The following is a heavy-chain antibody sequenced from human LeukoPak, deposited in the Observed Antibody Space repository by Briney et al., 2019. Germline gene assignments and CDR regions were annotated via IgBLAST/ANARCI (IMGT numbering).Heavy chain of an antibody. J-gene: IGHJ6*02. CDR3: ARGQLLDYYYYGMDV. Sequence: GGSLRLSCAASGFTFSSYSMNWVRQAPGKGLEWVSSISSSSSYIYYADSVKGRFTISRDNSKNTLYLQMNSLRAEDTAVYYCARGQLLDYYYYGMDVWGQGTTVTVSS. D-gene: IGHD2-2*01. V-gene: IGHV3-21*01. CDR1: GFTFSSYS. CDR2: ISSSSSYI.